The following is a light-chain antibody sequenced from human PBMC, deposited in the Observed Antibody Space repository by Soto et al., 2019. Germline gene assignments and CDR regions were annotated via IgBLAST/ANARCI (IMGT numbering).Light chain of an antibody. CDR1: QSISNW. CDR3: QQYNSFPLT. J-gene: IGKJ4*01. V-gene: IGKV1-5*03. CDR2: KAS. Sequence: DIQMTQSPSTLSVSLGDRVTITCRASQSISNWLAWYQQIPGKAPNLLISKASTLESGVPSRFSGSGSGAEFSLTISSLQPDDFATYYCQQYNSFPLTFGGGTKVEIK.